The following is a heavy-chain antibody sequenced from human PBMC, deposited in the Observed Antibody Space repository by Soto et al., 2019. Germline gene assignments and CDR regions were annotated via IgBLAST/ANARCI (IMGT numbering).Heavy chain of an antibody. V-gene: IGHV4-31*01. J-gene: IGHJ5*02. Sequence: QVQLQESGPGLVKPSQTLFLTCTVSGGSINSGCYYWSWIRQHPGKGLEWIGYIYYSGSTYYNPSLRSLVTLPVATSKNQFSRKLSSVAAADTAVYYCARGWGVCISTSCYNWFDPWGQGTLVTVSS. CDR3: ARGWGVCISTSCYNWFDP. CDR2: IYYSGST. CDR1: GGSINSGCYY. D-gene: IGHD2-2*01.